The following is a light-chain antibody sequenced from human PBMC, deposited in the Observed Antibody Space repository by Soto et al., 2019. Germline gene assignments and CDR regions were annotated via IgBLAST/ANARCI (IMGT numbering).Light chain of an antibody. Sequence: QLVLTQSPSASASLGASVKLTCTLSSGHSSYAIAWHQQQPEKGPRYLMKLNSDGSHSKGDGIPDRFSGSSSGAERYLTSPSLQSEDEADYYCQPWGTGGYGFGTGTRLTVL. CDR1: SGHSSYA. J-gene: IGLJ1*01. V-gene: IGLV4-69*01. CDR3: QPWGTGGYG. CDR2: LNSDGSH.